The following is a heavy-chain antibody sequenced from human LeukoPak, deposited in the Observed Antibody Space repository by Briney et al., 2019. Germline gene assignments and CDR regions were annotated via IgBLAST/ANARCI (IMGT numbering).Heavy chain of an antibody. V-gene: IGHV3-49*04. CDR1: GFAFDDFA. CDR3: SRNGLVDFDY. CDR2: IRRRAYDGAA. J-gene: IGHJ4*02. Sequence: GGSLRLSCTTSGFAFDDFAMSWVRQPAGKGLEWVGFIRRRAYDGAAEYAASVKGRFIISRDDSKGIAYLQMNSLKTEDTAVYYCSRNGLVDFDYWGQGSRVIVSP.